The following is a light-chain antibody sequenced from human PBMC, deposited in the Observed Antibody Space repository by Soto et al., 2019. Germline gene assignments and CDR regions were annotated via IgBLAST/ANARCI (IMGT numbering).Light chain of an antibody. V-gene: IGKV3-20*01. CDR2: GAS. CDR3: QQFGGSPLVT. Sequence: EIVLTQSPGTLSLSPGERATLSCRASQSVSSNYLAWYQQKPGQAPRLLIYGASSRATGIPDRFSGSGSGTDFPLPISRLEPGDVAVYYCQQFGGSPLVTFGGGSKVEIK. CDR1: QSVSSNY. J-gene: IGKJ4*01.